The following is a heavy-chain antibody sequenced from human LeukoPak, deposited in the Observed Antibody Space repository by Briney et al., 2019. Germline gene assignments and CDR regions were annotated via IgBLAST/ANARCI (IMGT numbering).Heavy chain of an antibody. CDR3: ARDLSYYDSSGYYYFDY. CDR2: IKQDGSEK. J-gene: IGHJ4*02. CDR1: GLTFSSYW. V-gene: IGHV3-7*01. D-gene: IGHD3-22*01. Sequence: GGSLRLSCAASGLTFSSYWMSWVRQAPGKGLEWVANIKQDGSEKYYVDSVKGRFTISRDNAKNSLYLQMNSLRAEDTAVYYCARDLSYYDSSGYYYFDYWGQGTLVTVSS.